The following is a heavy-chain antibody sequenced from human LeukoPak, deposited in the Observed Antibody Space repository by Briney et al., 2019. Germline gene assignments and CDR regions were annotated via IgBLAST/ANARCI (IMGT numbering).Heavy chain of an antibody. J-gene: IGHJ4*02. CDR2: ISSSSSYI. V-gene: IGHV3-21*01. D-gene: IGHD3-3*01. CDR1: GFTYRSYS. Sequence: GGSLRLSCAASGFTYRSYSMNWLREAPGKGLEWLSSISSSSSYIYYADSVKGRFTISRDNAKNSLYLQMNSLRAEDTAVYYCAREDRDFWSGYNAEYFDYWGQGTLVTVSS. CDR3: AREDRDFWSGYNAEYFDY.